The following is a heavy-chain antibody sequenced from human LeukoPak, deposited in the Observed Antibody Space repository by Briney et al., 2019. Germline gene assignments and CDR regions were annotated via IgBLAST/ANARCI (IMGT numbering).Heavy chain of an antibody. CDR3: ARALIVGRFDY. D-gene: IGHD3-22*01. CDR2: IYYSGST. J-gene: IGHJ4*02. V-gene: IGHV4-30-4*02. Sequence: PSETLSLTCNVSGGSISSGDKYWSWIRQPPGKGLEWIGYIYYSGSTYYNPSLKSRVTISVDTSKNQFSLKLSSVTAADTAVYYCARALIVGRFDYWGQGTLVTVSS. CDR1: GGSISSGDKY.